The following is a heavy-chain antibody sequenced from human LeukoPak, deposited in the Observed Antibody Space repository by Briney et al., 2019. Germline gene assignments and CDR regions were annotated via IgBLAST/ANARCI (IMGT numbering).Heavy chain of an antibody. V-gene: IGHV4-59*12. J-gene: IGHJ4*02. Sequence: SETLSLTCTVSGGSIINSYWSWIRQPPGKGLEWIGYISFGGSPNYSPSLKSRVTMSVDTSENQFSLKLSSVTAADTAVYYCARGRQWLSYWGQGTLVTVSS. D-gene: IGHD6-19*01. CDR3: ARGRQWLSY. CDR2: ISFGGSP. CDR1: GGSIINSY.